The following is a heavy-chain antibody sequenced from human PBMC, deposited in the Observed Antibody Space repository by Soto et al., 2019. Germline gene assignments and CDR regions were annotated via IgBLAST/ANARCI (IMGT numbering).Heavy chain of an antibody. V-gene: IGHV1-18*04. J-gene: IGHJ6*02. CDR2: ISTYNGNT. D-gene: IGHD3-10*01. Sequence: QVQLVQSGAEVKKPGASVKVSCKASGYTFTSYGISWVRQAPGQGLEWMGWISTYNGNTNYAQKLQGRATMTTDTATRTAYMEPRSLRSEDTAVYYCARDGQTTMVRGVRGGSYNYYGMDVWGQGTTVTVSS. CDR3: ARDGQTTMVRGVRGGSYNYYGMDV. CDR1: GYTFTSYG.